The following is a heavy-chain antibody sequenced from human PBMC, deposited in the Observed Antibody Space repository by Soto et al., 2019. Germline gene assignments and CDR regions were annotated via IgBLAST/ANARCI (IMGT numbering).Heavy chain of an antibody. D-gene: IGHD6-13*01. CDR2: INHSGST. Sequence: QVQLQQWGAGLLKPSETLSLTCAVYGGSFSGYYWSWIRQPPGKGLEWIGEINHSGSTNYNPSLNSRVTISVDTSKNQFSLKLSSVTAADTAVYYCARGLWGSRFDYWGQGTLVTVSS. CDR3: ARGLWGSRFDY. J-gene: IGHJ4*02. V-gene: IGHV4-34*01. CDR1: GGSFSGYY.